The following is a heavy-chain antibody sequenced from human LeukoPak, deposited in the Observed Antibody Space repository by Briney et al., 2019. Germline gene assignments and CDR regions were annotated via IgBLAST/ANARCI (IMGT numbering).Heavy chain of an antibody. V-gene: IGHV3-48*01. D-gene: IGHD2-2*01. Sequence: GGSLRLSCAASGFTFSSYSMNWVRQAPGGGLEWVSYISSLSGTIYYADSVKGRFTISRDNAKNSLYLQMDSLRAEDTAVYYCAKDSWDIVVVPDVMVDYWGQGTLVTVSS. J-gene: IGHJ4*02. CDR1: GFTFSSYS. CDR2: ISSLSGTI. CDR3: AKDSWDIVVVPDVMVDY.